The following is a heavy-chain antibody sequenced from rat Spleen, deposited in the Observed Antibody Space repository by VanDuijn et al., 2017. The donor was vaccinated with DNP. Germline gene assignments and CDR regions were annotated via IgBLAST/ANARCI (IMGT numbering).Heavy chain of an antibody. Sequence: EVQLVESGGGLVQPGRSLKVSCVASGFTFNNYRMTWIRQAPGKGLEWVASITNTGGNSYYADSMKGRFTISRDNAKSTLYLQMNSLRSEDTATYYCTRAFTIVAPYYWYFDFWGPGTMVTVSS. J-gene: IGHJ1*01. D-gene: IGHD1-2*01. CDR3: TRAFTIVAPYYWYFDF. V-gene: IGHV5-31*01. CDR1: GFTFNNYR. CDR2: ITNTGGNS.